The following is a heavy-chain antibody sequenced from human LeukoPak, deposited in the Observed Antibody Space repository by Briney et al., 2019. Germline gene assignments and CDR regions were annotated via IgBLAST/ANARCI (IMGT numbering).Heavy chain of an antibody. CDR1: GGSISSYS. CDR2: IYTSGST. Sequence: SETLSLTCTVSGGSISSYSWNWIGQPAGKGLEWIGRIYTSGSTNYNPSLKSRVTMSVDTSKNQFSLKLSSVTAADTAIYYCARASSGSYYYFDYWGQGTLVTVSS. V-gene: IGHV4-4*07. CDR3: ARASSGSYYYFDY. J-gene: IGHJ4*02. D-gene: IGHD3-22*01.